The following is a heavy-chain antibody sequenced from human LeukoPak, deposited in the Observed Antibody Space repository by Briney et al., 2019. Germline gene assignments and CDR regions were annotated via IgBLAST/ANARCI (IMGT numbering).Heavy chain of an antibody. CDR2: INAGNGNR. J-gene: IGHJ4*02. V-gene: IGHV1-3*01. CDR1: GYTFNNYA. D-gene: IGHD3-9*01. CDR3: ARLGPHILTDSVSYLDH. Sequence: ASVKVSCKTSGYTFNNYALHWVRQAPGQRLEWLGWINAGNGNRRYSQKFQDRITITRDTSATAVYMELSSLKSEDTAVYYCARLGPHILTDSVSYLDHWGQGTLVTVSS.